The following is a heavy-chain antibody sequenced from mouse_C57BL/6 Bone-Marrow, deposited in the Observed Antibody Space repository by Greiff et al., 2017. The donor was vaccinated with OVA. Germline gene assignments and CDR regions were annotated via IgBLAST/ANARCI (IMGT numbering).Heavy chain of an antibody. CDR3: AREGGMITTVDY. D-gene: IGHD2-4*01. Sequence: EVKLMESGGGLVKPGGSLKLSCAASGFTFSSYAMSWVRQTPEKRLEWVATISDGGSYTYYPDNVKGRFTISRDNAKNNLYLQMSHLKSEDTAMYYCAREGGMITTVDYWGQGTTLTGSA. V-gene: IGHV5-4*01. J-gene: IGHJ2*01. CDR2: ISDGGSYT. CDR1: GFTFSSYA.